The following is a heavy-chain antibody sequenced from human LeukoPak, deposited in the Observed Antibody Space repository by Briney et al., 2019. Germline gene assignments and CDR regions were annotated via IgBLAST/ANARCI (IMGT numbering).Heavy chain of an antibody. D-gene: IGHD6-19*01. V-gene: IGHV4-38-2*01. Sequence: SETLSLTCAVSGYSISSGYYWGWIRQPPGKGLEWIGSIYHSGSTYYNPSLKSRVTISVDTFKNQFSPKLSSVTAADTAVYYCARSHGGSSGWYDYYYYMDVWGKGTTVTVSS. J-gene: IGHJ6*03. CDR3: ARSHGGSSGWYDYYYYMDV. CDR2: IYHSGST. CDR1: GYSISSGYY.